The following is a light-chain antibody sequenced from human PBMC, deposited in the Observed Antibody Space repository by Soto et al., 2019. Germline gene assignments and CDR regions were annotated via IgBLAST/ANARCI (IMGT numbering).Light chain of an antibody. V-gene: IGKV3-15*01. CDR1: ENVKFN. CDR2: NAS. Sequence: EIVMTQSPATLSVSPGERATLSCRASENVKFNLAWYQHRPGQAPRLLLYNASTRATAFPARFSGSGSGTDYILTISSLQSEDFAVYYCQQYYNWPLTFGQGTRLEIK. J-gene: IGKJ5*01. CDR3: QQYYNWPLT.